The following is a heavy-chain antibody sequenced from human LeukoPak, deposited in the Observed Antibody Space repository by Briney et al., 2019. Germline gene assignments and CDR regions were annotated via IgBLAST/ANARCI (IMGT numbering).Heavy chain of an antibody. V-gene: IGHV4-34*01. Sequence: PSETLSLTCAVYGGSFSGYYWRWIRKPPGKGLEWIVEINHSGSTNYNTSLNSRVTISVDTSKNQFSLKLSSVTAADTAVYYCARDYGDYAVNWFDPWGQGTLVTVSS. J-gene: IGHJ5*02. CDR3: ARDYGDYAVNWFDP. CDR1: GGSFSGYY. CDR2: INHSGST. D-gene: IGHD4-17*01.